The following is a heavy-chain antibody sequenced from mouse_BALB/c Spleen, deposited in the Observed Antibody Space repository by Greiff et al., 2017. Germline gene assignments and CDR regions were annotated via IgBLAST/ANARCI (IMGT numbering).Heavy chain of an antibody. V-gene: IGHV5-17*02. J-gene: IGHJ3*01. Sequence: EVKLMESGGGLVQPGGSRKLSCAASGFTFSSFGMHWVRQAPEKGLEWVAYISSGSSTIYYADTVKGRFTISRDNPKNTLFLQMTSLRSEDTAMYYCASGNYFAYWGQGTLVTVSA. CDR2: ISSGSSTI. D-gene: IGHD2-1*01. CDR3: ASGNYFAY. CDR1: GFTFSSFG.